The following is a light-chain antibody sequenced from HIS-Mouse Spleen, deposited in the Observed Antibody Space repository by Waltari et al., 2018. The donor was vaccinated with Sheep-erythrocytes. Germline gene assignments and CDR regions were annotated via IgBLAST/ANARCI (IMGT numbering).Light chain of an antibody. Sequence: SYELTQPPSVSVSPGQTARITCSGDSLPTQYAYWYQQKPGQAPVLVIYKDNERPSGIPERFSGSSSGTTVTLTISGVQAEDEADYYCQSADSSGTYRVFGGGTKLTVL. CDR1: SLPTQY. CDR3: QSADSSGTYRV. CDR2: KDN. V-gene: IGLV3-25*03. J-gene: IGLJ2*01.